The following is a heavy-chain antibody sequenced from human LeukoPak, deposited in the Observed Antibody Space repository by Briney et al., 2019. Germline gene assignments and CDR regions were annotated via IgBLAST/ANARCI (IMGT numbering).Heavy chain of an antibody. CDR2: IHHTGNT. CDR1: GYSICSGNY. D-gene: IGHD6-13*01. CDR3: ARRLGVAASAYDY. Sequence: SETLSLTCAVSGYSICSGNYWGWIRQLPERGLEWIGSIHHTGNTYYNPSLKSRVTILVDTSKNQFSLRLSSVTAADTAVYYCARRLGVAASAYDYWGQGAVVTVSS. J-gene: IGHJ4*02. V-gene: IGHV4-38-2*01.